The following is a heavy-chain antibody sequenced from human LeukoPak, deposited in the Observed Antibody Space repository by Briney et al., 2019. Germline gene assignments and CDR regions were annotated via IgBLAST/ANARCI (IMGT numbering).Heavy chain of an antibody. V-gene: IGHV5-51*01. J-gene: IGHJ6*02. D-gene: IGHD3-10*01. CDR1: GYGFTSYW. Sequence: GESLKISCKGSGYGFTSYWIGWVRQMPGKGLEWMGIIYPGDSDTRYSPSFQGQVTISADKSISTAYLQWSSLKASDTAMYYCARRAPYYYGSQNYYHGMDVWGQGTTVTVSS. CDR3: ARRAPYYYGSQNYYHGMDV. CDR2: IYPGDSDT.